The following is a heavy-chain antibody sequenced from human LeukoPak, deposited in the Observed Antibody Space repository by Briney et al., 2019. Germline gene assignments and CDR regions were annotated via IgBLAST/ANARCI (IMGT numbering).Heavy chain of an antibody. CDR3: ARAPGYRGFDWGGDAFDI. Sequence: PGRSLRLSCAASGFTFSTYSMNWVRQAPGKGLEWVSYISSSSSTIYYADSVKGRFTISRDNVKNSLYLQMNSLRAEDTAVYYWARAPGYRGFDWGGDAFDIRGQGTMVTVSS. V-gene: IGHV3-48*04. D-gene: IGHD5-12*01. CDR2: ISSSSSTI. CDR1: GFTFSTYS. J-gene: IGHJ3*02.